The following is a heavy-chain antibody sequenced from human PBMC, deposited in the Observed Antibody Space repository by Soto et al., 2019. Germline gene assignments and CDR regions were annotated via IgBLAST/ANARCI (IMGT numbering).Heavy chain of an antibody. Sequence: PGGLLRLSCAASGFTFSNAWMNWVRQAPGKGLEWVGRIKSKTDGGTTDYAAPVKGRFTISRDDSKNTLYLQMNSLKTEDTAVYYCTTDFSDILTGYYPADAFDIWGQGTMVTVSS. CDR1: GFTFSNAW. CDR3: TTDFSDILTGYYPADAFDI. V-gene: IGHV3-15*07. D-gene: IGHD3-9*01. CDR2: IKSKTDGGTT. J-gene: IGHJ3*02.